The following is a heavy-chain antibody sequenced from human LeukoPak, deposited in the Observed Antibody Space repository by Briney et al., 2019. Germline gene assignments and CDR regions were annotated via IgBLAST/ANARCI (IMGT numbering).Heavy chain of an antibody. CDR2: ISSSGGRT. D-gene: IGHD2-8*01. CDR3: AKAYGTNGYFQLPIDF. Sequence: GGSLRLSCAASTFTFSSYGMSWVRQAPGKGLEWVSHISSSGGRTYYADSVKGRFTISRDNSKNTLFLQMNGLRGEDTAIYYCAKAYGTNGYFQLPIDFWGQGTLVTISS. CDR1: TFTFSSYG. V-gene: IGHV3-23*01. J-gene: IGHJ4*02.